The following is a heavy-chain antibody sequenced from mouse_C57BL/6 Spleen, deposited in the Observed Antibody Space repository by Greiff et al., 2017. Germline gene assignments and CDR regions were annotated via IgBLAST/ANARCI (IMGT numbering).Heavy chain of an antibody. J-gene: IGHJ1*03. D-gene: IGHD1-1*01. Sequence: EVQLQQSGPELVKPGDSVKISCKASGYSFTGYFMNWVMQSHGKSLEWIGRINPYNGDTFYNQKFKGKATLTVDKSSSTAHMELRSLTSEDSAVYYCARSGNYGSSYTYFDVWGTGTTVTVSS. CDR2: INPYNGDT. CDR3: ARSGNYGSSYTYFDV. CDR1: GYSFTGYF. V-gene: IGHV1-20*01.